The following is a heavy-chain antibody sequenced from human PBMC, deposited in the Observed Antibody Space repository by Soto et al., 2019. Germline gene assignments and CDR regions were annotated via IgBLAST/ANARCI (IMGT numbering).Heavy chain of an antibody. V-gene: IGHV4-4*07. CDR1: GGSIITYF. CDR3: ARRDISGFPDY. J-gene: IGHJ4*02. Sequence: PSETLSLTCTVSGGSIITYFWSWIRQPAGGGLEWIGRIYTTGSTNYNPSLKSRVTMSLDTSRNQFSLKLSSVTASDTAMYYCARRDISGFPDYWGQGTLVTVSS. D-gene: IGHD3-22*01. CDR2: IYTTGST.